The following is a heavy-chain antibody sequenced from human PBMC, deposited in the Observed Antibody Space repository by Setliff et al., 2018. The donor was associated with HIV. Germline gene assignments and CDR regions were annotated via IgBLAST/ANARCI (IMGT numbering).Heavy chain of an antibody. V-gene: IGHV3-30*02. CDR3: ARISVASRYNSDMDV. D-gene: IGHD5-12*01. CDR2: IRSDETNK. CDR1: GFIFTTYG. Sequence: GGSLRLSCEASGFIFTTYGMHWVRQAPGKGQEWVAFIRSDETNKYYSDSVKGRFTISRDTSKNTLFLQINSLRPEDTAVYYCARISVASRYNSDMDVWGKGTTVTVSS. J-gene: IGHJ6*03.